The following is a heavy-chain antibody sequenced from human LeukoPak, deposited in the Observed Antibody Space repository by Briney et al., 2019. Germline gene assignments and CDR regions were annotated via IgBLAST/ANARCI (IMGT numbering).Heavy chain of an antibody. J-gene: IGHJ4*02. Sequence: SETLSLTCAVYGGSFSGYYWSWIRQPPGKGLEWIGEINHSGSTNYNPSLKSRVTISVDTSKNQFSLKLSSVTAADTAVYYCARASPEMANRGYFDYWGQGTLVTVSS. D-gene: IGHD5-24*01. V-gene: IGHV4-34*01. CDR1: GGSFSGYY. CDR2: INHSGST. CDR3: ARASPEMANRGYFDY.